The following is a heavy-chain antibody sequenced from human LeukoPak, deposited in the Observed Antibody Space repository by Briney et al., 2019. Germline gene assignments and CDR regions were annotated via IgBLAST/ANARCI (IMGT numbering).Heavy chain of an antibody. CDR3: AKDPFYSSNWSLDH. Sequence: SLRLSCAASGFTFSSYAMHWVRQVPGKGLEWVSGISWNSGSIGYADSVKGRFTISRDNAKNSLYLQMNSLRAEDTALYYCAKDPFYSSNWSLDHWGQGTLVTVSS. J-gene: IGHJ4*02. V-gene: IGHV3-9*01. CDR2: ISWNSGSI. D-gene: IGHD6-13*01. CDR1: GFTFSSYA.